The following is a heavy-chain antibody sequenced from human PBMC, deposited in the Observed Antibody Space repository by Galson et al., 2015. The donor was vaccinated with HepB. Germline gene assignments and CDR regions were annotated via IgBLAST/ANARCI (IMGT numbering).Heavy chain of an antibody. CDR2: IYPDDSDT. CDR1: GYSFPSGW. CDR3: ARRRRNDPNTNLDY. V-gene: IGHV5-51*01. J-gene: IGHJ4*02. D-gene: IGHD5-24*01. Sequence: QSGAEVKKPGESLKISCKGSGYSFPSGWIGWVRQMPGKGLEWMGSIYPDDSDTTYSPSFQGQITISADKSINTAYLQWSSLKASDTAMYYCARRRRNDPNTNLDYWGQGTLVTVSS.